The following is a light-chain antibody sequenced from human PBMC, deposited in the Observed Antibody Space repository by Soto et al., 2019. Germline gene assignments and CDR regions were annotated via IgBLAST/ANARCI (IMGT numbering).Light chain of an antibody. V-gene: IGKV3-20*01. CDR2: GAS. CDR1: QSISRY. CDR3: QQYGSSPPT. J-gene: IGKJ1*01. Sequence: EIVLAQSRGTLSLYPCERTTLSGSASQSISRYLAWYQQKPGQGPRLLIYGASSRATGTPDRFSGSGSGTDFTLTINRLEPEDFALYYCQQYGSSPPTFGQGTKVDIK.